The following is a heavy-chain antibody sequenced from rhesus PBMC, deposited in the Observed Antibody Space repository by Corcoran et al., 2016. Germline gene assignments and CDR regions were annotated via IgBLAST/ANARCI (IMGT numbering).Heavy chain of an antibody. D-gene: IGHD6-37*01. V-gene: IGHV3S25*01. CDR1: GFPFSSYW. J-gene: IGHJ6*01. Sequence: EVQLVETGGGLVQPGGSLKLSCEASGFPFSSYWMNWVRQAPGKGLEWVSAINSGGGSTYYADSVKGRFTISRDNSKNTLSLQMNSLRAEDTAVYYCAKDSVGGLDSWGQGVVVTVSS. CDR3: AKDSVGGLDS. CDR2: INSGGGST.